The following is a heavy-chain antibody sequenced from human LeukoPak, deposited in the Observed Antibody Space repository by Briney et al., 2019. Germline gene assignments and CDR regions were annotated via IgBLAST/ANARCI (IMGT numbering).Heavy chain of an antibody. CDR3: AKEYGSGSYSDFDY. CDR1: GFTFSSYA. Sequence: GGSLRLSCAASGFTFSSYAMTWVRRAPGKGLEWVSTISSSGGRTDYEDSVKGRFIISRDNSKNTLYLQMNSLRAEDTAVYYCAKEYGSGSYSDFDYWGQGTLVTVSS. V-gene: IGHV3-23*01. J-gene: IGHJ4*02. CDR2: ISSSGGRT. D-gene: IGHD3-10*01.